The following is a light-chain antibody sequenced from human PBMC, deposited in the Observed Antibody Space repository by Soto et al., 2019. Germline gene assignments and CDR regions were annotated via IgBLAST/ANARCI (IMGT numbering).Light chain of an antibody. CDR2: GAS. CDR1: QRVSSSY. V-gene: IGKV3-20*01. J-gene: IGKJ4*01. Sequence: EIVLTQSPGTLSLSPGERATLSCGARQRVSSSYLAWYQQKPGQAPRLLIYGASSRATGIPDRFSGSGSGTEFTLTISNLQSEDFAVYYCQQYDHWPLTFGGGTKVDIK. CDR3: QQYDHWPLT.